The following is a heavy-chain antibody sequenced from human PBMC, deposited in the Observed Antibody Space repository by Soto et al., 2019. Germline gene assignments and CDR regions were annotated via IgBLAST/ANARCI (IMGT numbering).Heavy chain of an antibody. CDR2: VYSNGNT. J-gene: IGHJ4*02. Sequence: QVQLQESGPGLVKPSQTLSLTCTVSDDSLTTNKYAWTWIRQNPEKGLEWIGYVYSNGNTRSSPSLHSRVSMSVDTSKSHFSLRLSSVTAADTAVYFCARASYFRPSGSYYFVSWGQGTLVTVSS. CDR1: DDSLTTNKYA. V-gene: IGHV4-31*03. CDR3: ARASYFRPSGSYYFVS. D-gene: IGHD3-10*01.